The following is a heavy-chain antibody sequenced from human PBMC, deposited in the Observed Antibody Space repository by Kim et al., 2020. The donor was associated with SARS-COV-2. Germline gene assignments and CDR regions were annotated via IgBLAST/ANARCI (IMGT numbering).Heavy chain of an antibody. CDR3: ARDPSYYYGSGSPQGWFDP. CDR1: GYTFTGYY. V-gene: IGHV1-2*06. D-gene: IGHD3-10*01. Sequence: ASVKVSCKASGYTFTGYYMHWVRQAPGQGLEWMGRINPNSGGTNYAQKFQGRVTMTRDTSISTAYMELSRLRSDDTAVYYCARDPSYYYGSGSPQGWFDPWGQGTLVTVSS. CDR2: INPNSGGT. J-gene: IGHJ5*02.